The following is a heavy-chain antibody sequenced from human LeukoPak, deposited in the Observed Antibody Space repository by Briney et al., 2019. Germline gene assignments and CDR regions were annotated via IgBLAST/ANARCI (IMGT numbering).Heavy chain of an antibody. J-gene: IGHJ4*02. V-gene: IGHV3-48*04. CDR3: ARDSAVGDY. D-gene: IGHD3-16*01. Sequence: GGSLRLSCAASRFTFSSYSMNWVRQAPGKGLEWVSSISSSGSTIYYADSVKGRFTISRDNAKNSLYLQMNSLRAEDTAVYYCARDSAVGDYWGQGTLVTVSS. CDR1: RFTFSSYS. CDR2: ISSSGSTI.